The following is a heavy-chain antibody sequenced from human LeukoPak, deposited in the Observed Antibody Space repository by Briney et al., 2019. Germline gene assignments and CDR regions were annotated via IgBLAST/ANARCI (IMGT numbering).Heavy chain of an antibody. Sequence: GGSLRLSCAASGFTFSSYAMSWVRQAPGKGLEWVSAISGSGGSTYYADSVKGRFTISRDNSKNTLYLQMNSLRAEDTAVYYCAKGIGYSSSRTSGGEAFDIWGQGTMVTVSS. CDR2: ISGSGGST. CDR3: AKGIGYSSSRTSGGEAFDI. J-gene: IGHJ3*02. D-gene: IGHD6-13*01. CDR1: GFTFSSYA. V-gene: IGHV3-23*01.